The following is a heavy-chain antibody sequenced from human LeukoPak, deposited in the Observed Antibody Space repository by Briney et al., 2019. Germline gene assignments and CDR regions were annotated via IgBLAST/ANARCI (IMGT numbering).Heavy chain of an antibody. CDR3: ARAENAAYSWFDP. CDR1: GFSFRDFS. CDR2: ISGDGGAT. V-gene: IGHV3-43*02. Sequence: PGGSLRLSCAASGFSFRDFSLHWVRQVPGKGLEWVSLISGDGGATHYADSVKGRFTISRDNAKNTLYLQMNSLRAEDTAVYYCARAENAAYSWFDPWGQGTLVTVSS. D-gene: IGHD2-15*01. J-gene: IGHJ5*02.